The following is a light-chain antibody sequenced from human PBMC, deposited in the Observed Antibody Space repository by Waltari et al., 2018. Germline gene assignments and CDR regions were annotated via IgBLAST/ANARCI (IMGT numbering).Light chain of an antibody. V-gene: IGKV3-15*01. CDR1: QTVDTQ. Sequence: CRTRQTVDTQLTWFQQAPGQSPRLLISGASTSAPGAPVMFSGSGSGTEFTLSITNLQFDDSALLFCQQYHSWPPYTFSQGTKLEMK. J-gene: IGKJ2*01. CDR2: GAS. CDR3: QQYHSWPPYT.